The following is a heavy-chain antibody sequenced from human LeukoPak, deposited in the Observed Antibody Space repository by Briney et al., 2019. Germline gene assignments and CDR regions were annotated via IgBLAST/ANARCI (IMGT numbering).Heavy chain of an antibody. CDR1: GFRTSNYW. D-gene: IGHD3-22*01. Sequence: GGSLRLSCAASGFRTSNYWMTCVRQSPGKGLEWVANIKEDGSEEYSVDSVRGRFTISRDNAKNTLSLQMNSLKAEDTAVYYCARAGYYDRTAFDIWGQGTMITVSS. CDR3: ARAGYYDRTAFDI. V-gene: IGHV3-7*01. CDR2: IKEDGSEE. J-gene: IGHJ3*02.